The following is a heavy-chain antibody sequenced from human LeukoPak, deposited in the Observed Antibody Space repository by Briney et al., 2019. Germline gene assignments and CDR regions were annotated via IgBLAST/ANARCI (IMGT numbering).Heavy chain of an antibody. CDR3: ARGAQLLYYYYYMDV. J-gene: IGHJ6*03. V-gene: IGHV1-8*02. CDR1: GYTFTSYD. CDR2: MNPNSGNT. D-gene: IGHD2-2*01. Sequence: ASVKVSCKASGYTFTSYDINWVRQATGQGLEWMGWMNPNSGNTGYAQKFQGRVTMTRNTSISTAYMELSSLRSEDTAVYYCARGAQLLYYYYYMDVWGKGTTVTISS.